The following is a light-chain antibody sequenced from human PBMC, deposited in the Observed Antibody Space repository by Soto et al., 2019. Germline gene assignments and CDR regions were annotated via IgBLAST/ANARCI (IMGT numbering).Light chain of an antibody. Sequence: DIVMTQSPDSLAVSLGERATINCKSSQSVLYNANNKNDLAWYQQKVGQPPKLLIHWASTRESGVPDRFSGSGSGKDFTLTISSLQAEDVAVYYCQQYSSTPWTFGQGTKVEIK. CDR3: QQYSSTPWT. V-gene: IGKV4-1*01. CDR2: WAS. CDR1: QSVLYNANNKND. J-gene: IGKJ1*01.